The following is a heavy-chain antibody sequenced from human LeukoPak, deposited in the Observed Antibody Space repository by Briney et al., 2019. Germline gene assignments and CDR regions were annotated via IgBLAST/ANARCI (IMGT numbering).Heavy chain of an antibody. V-gene: IGHV1-69*04. D-gene: IGHD5-18*01. J-gene: IGHJ5*02. Sequence: ASVKVSCKASGGTFSSYAISWMRQAPGQGLEWMGRIIPILGIANYAQKFQGRVTITADKSTSTAYMELSSLRSEDTAAYYCARNTQAIQPNWFDPWGRGTLVTVSS. CDR2: IIPILGIA. CDR1: GGTFSSYA. CDR3: ARNTQAIQPNWFDP.